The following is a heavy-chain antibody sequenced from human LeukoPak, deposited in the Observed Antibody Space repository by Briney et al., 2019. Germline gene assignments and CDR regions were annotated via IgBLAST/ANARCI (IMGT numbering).Heavy chain of an antibody. CDR3: ARRLRNSRGIDY. D-gene: IGHD1-7*01. CDR2: IYPGDSDT. V-gene: IGHV5-51*01. J-gene: IGHJ4*02. CDR1: GYSFTSYW. Sequence: GESLKISCKGSGYSFTSYWIAWVRQMPGKGLEWMGIIYPGDSDTTYSPSFQGQVTISADKSISTVYLQWSSLKPSDTAIYYCARRLRNSRGIDYWGQGTLVTVSS.